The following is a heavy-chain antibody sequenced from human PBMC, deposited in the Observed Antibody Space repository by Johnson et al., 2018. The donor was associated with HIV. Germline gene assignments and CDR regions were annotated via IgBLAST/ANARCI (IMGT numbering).Heavy chain of an antibody. V-gene: IGHV3-66*02. Sequence: EVQLVESGGGLAKPAWSPRLSCAASQFTFSSYYMNCVRQAPGKGLEWVSVIYSGGSTYYADSVKGRFTISRDNSKNTLYLQMNSLRADDTAVYYCARDGLRLGVVSAFDIWGQGTMVTVSS. CDR2: IYSGGST. D-gene: IGHD3-3*01. CDR1: QFTFSSYY. CDR3: ARDGLRLGVVSAFDI. J-gene: IGHJ3*02.